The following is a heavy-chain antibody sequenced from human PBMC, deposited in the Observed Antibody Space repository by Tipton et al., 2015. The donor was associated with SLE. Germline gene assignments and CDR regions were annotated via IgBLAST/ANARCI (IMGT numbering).Heavy chain of an antibody. CDR1: RGSFSGYY. D-gene: IGHD6-6*01. V-gene: IGHV4-34*01. Sequence: TLSLTCAVYRGSFSGYYWNWIRQPPGKGLEWIGEINHSGSTNYNPSLKSRVTISVDTSKNQFSLKLSSVTAADTAVYYCARADRGSSSRKGAFDYWGQGTLVTVSS. CDR2: INHSGST. J-gene: IGHJ4*02. CDR3: ARADRGSSSRKGAFDY.